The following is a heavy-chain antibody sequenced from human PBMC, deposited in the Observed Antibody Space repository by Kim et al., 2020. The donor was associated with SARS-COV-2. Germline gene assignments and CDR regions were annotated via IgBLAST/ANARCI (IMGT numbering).Heavy chain of an antibody. Sequence: STYYADSVKGRFTISRDNSKNTLYLQMNSLRAEDTAVYYCARAHPAAGSPWGQGTLVTVSS. D-gene: IGHD6-13*01. J-gene: IGHJ5*02. CDR2: ST. V-gene: IGHV3-66*01. CDR3: ARAHPAAGSP.